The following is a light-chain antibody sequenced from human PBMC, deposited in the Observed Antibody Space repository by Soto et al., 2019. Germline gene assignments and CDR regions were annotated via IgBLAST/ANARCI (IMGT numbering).Light chain of an antibody. V-gene: IGLV2-14*02. CDR2: EVS. CDR1: SSDVGSYNY. J-gene: IGLJ2*01. CDR3: TSYAGSLPVV. Sequence: QSVLTQPASVSGSPGQSITISCTGTSSDVGSYNYVSWYQHHPGKAPKLMVYEVSKRPSGDLNRFSGSKSGNTASLTFFGLQTEDEADYYCTSYAGSLPVVFGGGT.